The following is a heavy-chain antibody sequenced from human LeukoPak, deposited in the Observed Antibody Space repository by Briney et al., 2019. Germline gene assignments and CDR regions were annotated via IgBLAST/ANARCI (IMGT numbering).Heavy chain of an antibody. J-gene: IGHJ4*02. CDR2: INWNGGST. D-gene: IGHD1-26*01. CDR1: GFTFGNYG. V-gene: IGHV3-20*04. Sequence: GGSLRLSCAASGFTFGNYGMSWVRQAPGKGLEWVSGINWNGGSTGYADSVEGRFTISRDNAKNSQYLQMNSLRAEDTAVYYCARDSVGATTQGVYWGQGTLVTVSS. CDR3: ARDSVGATTQGVY.